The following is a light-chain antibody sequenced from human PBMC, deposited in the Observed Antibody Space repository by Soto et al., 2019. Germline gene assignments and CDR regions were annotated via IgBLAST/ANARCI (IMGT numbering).Light chain of an antibody. CDR2: GAS. J-gene: IGKJ1*01. CDR1: QSVSSSY. V-gene: IGKV3-20*01. CDR3: QQYGSSPRT. Sequence: ELVFTHSPGTLSLSPGERATLSCRASQSVSSSYLAWYQQKPGQAPRLLIYGASSRATGIPDRFSGSGSGTDFTLTISRLEPEDFAVYYCQQYGSSPRTFGQGTKVDIK.